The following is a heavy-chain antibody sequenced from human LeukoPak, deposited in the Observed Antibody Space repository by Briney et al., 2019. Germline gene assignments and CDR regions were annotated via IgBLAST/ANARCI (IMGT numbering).Heavy chain of an antibody. J-gene: IGHJ4*02. CDR1: GYNFRDQE. Sequence: GASVKVSCKASGYNFRDQEINWVRQAYRQGLEWVGCIHTNSGKRGYAQKFQGRVSMTRTTSISTTYMELTSLTSEDTAVYYCARGRYGGNRFFDNWGQGTQLIVSS. V-gene: IGHV1-8*01. CDR3: ARGRYGGNRFFDN. CDR2: IHTNSGKR. D-gene: IGHD4-23*01.